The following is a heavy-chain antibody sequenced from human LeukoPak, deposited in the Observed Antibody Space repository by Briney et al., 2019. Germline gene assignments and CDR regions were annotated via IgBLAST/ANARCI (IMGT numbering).Heavy chain of an antibody. CDR3: AGRVLRFLEWLSPFDP. V-gene: IGHV4-39*07. D-gene: IGHD3-3*01. CDR2: IYYSGST. Sequence: SETLSLTCTVSGGSISSYYWGWIRQPPGKGLEWIGSIYYSGSTYYNPSLKSRVTISVDTSRNQFSLKLSSVTAADTAVYYCAGRVLRFLEWLSPFDPWGQGTLVTVSS. J-gene: IGHJ5*02. CDR1: GGSISSYY.